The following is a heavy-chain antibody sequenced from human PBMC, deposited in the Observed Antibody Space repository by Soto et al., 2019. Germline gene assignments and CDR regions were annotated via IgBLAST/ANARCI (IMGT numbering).Heavy chain of an antibody. CDR3: ARGPYYDSSGYYYPVAFDI. V-gene: IGHV4-59*01. CDR2: IYYSGST. D-gene: IGHD3-22*01. Sequence: SETLSLTCTVSGGSISSYYWSWIRQPPGKGLEWIGYIYYSGSTNYNPSLKSRVTISVDTSKNQFSLKLSSVTAADTAVYYCARGPYYDSSGYYYPVAFDIWGQGAMVTVSS. CDR1: GGSISSYY. J-gene: IGHJ3*02.